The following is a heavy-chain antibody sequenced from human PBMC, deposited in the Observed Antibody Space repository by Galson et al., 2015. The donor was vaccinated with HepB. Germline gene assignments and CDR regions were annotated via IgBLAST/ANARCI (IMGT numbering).Heavy chain of an antibody. CDR3: ARVYRSGYYANGMDI. J-gene: IGHJ6*02. CDR1: GFTFSSYG. CDR2: IWYDGSNK. D-gene: IGHD3-3*01. V-gene: IGHV3-33*01. Sequence: SLRLSCAASGFTFSSYGMHWVRQAPGKGLEWVAVIWYDGSNKYYADSVKGRFTISRDNSKNTLYLQMNSLRAEDTAVYYCARVYRSGYYANGMDIWGQGTTVTVSS.